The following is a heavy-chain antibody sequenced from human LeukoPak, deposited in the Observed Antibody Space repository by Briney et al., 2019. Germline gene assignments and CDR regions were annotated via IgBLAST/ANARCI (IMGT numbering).Heavy chain of an antibody. CDR2: IYYSGST. Sequence: PSETLSLTCTVSGGSISNYYRSWIRQPPGKGLEWIGYIYYSGSTNYNPSLKSRVTISVDTSKNQFSLKLSSVTAADTAVYHCARASSGQRRDGYNYYYYYYMDVWGKGTTVTVSS. CDR3: ARASSGQRRDGYNYYYYYYMDV. V-gene: IGHV4-59*01. J-gene: IGHJ6*03. CDR1: GGSISNYY. D-gene: IGHD5-24*01.